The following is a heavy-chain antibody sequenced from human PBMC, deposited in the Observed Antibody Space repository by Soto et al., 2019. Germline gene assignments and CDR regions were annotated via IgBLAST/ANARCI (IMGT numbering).Heavy chain of an antibody. D-gene: IGHD3-3*01. CDR1: GFSLTTSGVG. Sequence: QITLKESGPTVVKPTETLTLTCTFSGFSLTTSGVGVGWVRQSPGKAPEWLALIYWDADKRYSTSLKSRLTITKDTPKTQVVLTMANVDPADTATYYCAHRVLRTVFGLVTTTAIYFDFWGQGTPVVVSS. CDR3: AHRVLRTVFGLVTTTAIYFDF. J-gene: IGHJ4*02. CDR2: IYWDADK. V-gene: IGHV2-5*02.